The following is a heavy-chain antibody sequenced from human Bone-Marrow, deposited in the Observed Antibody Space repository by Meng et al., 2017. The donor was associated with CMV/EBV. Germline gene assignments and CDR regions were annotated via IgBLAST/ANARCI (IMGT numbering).Heavy chain of an antibody. CDR3: ARDKFQWCGELTYFGY. D-gene: IGHD3-10*01. CDR1: GYTFTSHG. CDR2: ISPYSGNT. Sequence: ASVKVSCKASGYTFTSHGISWVRQAPGQGFGWMGWISPYSGNTNYAQKFQGRVTVTTDRSMSTAYMELRSLRSDDTAVYYCARDKFQWCGELTYFGYWGQGTLVTVSS. V-gene: IGHV1-18*01. J-gene: IGHJ4*02.